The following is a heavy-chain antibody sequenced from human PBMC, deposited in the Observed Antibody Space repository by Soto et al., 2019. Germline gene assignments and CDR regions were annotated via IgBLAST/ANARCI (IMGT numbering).Heavy chain of an antibody. Sequence: SETLSLTCAVYGGSFSGYYWSWIRQPPGKGLEWIGEINHSGSTNYNPSLKSRVTISVDTSKNQFSLKLSSVTAADTAVYYCARGGLRRPLTMVRGRAFDYWGQGTLVTVSS. V-gene: IGHV4-34*01. D-gene: IGHD3-10*01. CDR3: ARGGLRRPLTMVRGRAFDY. CDR1: GGSFSGYY. CDR2: INHSGST. J-gene: IGHJ4*02.